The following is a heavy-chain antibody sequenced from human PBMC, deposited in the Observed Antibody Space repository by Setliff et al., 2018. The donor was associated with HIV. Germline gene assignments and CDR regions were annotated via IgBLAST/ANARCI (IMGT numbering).Heavy chain of an antibody. V-gene: IGHV3-53*01. Sequence: GGSLRLSCAGSEVIVSNNYMSWVRQAPGKGLEWVSVIYSGGSTDHADSVKGRFTISRDNSKNTVYLQMTSLRAEDTAVYYCARSPGMFDYWGQGTPVTVSS. CDR3: ARSPGMFDY. J-gene: IGHJ4*02. D-gene: IGHD1-1*01. CDR2: IYSGGST. CDR1: EVIVSNNY.